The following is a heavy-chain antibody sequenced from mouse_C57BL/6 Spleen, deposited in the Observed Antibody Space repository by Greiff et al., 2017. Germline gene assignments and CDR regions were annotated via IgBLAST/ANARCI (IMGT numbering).Heavy chain of an antibody. CDR2: INPYNGDT. CDR1: GYSFTGYF. Sequence: EVQLQQSGPELVKPGDSVKISCKASGYSFTGYFMNWVMQSHGKSLEWIGRINPYNGDTFYNQKFKGKATLTVDKSSSTAHMELRSQTSEDSAVYYCASSGRLRGAYYFDDWSQGTTLTV. CDR3: ASSGRLRGAYYFDD. J-gene: IGHJ2*01. V-gene: IGHV1-20*01. D-gene: IGHD2-4*01.